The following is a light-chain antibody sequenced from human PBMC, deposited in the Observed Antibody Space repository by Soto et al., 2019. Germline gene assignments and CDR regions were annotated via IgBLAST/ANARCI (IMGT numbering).Light chain of an antibody. V-gene: IGLV1-44*01. J-gene: IGLJ3*02. CDR2: NNH. CDR1: NSNIGSYI. Sequence: QSALTQPPSASGTPGQRVTISCSGSNSNIGSYIVNWYQQLPGTAPKLLVYNNHQRPSGVPDRFSASKSGTSASLAISGLQSEDEADYYCATWDDSLNGPVFGGGTKLTVL. CDR3: ATWDDSLNGPV.